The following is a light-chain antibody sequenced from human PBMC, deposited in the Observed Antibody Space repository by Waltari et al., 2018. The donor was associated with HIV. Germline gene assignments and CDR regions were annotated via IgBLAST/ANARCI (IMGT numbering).Light chain of an antibody. J-gene: IGKJ1*01. Sequence: EVVLTQSPATLSLAHGERATLSCSVSKSVYNYLTWYQQIPGQAPRLLIYNASSSTPGVPPRFSGSGSGTDFTLTITNLEPEDFAVYYCQQRSNWLWTFGQGTKLEVK. CDR3: QQRSNWLWT. CDR1: KSVYNY. V-gene: IGKV3-11*01. CDR2: NAS.